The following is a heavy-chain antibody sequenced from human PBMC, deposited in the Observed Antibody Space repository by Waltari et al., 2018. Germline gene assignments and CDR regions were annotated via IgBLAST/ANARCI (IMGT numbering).Heavy chain of an antibody. CDR3: AREGGSYS. CDR1: GFTFSSYA. CDR2: ISYDGSNK. J-gene: IGHJ4*02. V-gene: IGHV3-30*01. Sequence: QVQLVESGGGVVQPGWSLSLSCAASGFTFSSYAMHWVRQAPGKGLEWVAVISYDGSNKYYADSVKGRFTISRDNSKNTLYLQMNSLRAEDTAVYYCAREGGSYSWGQGTLVTVSS. D-gene: IGHD1-26*01.